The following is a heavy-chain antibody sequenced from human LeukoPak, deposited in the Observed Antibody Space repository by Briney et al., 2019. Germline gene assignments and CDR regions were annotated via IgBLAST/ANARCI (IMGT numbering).Heavy chain of an antibody. CDR2: IKHDESEK. J-gene: IGHJ4*02. CDR1: GFIFNNYW. D-gene: IGHD3-16*01. V-gene: IGHV3-7*01. Sequence: GSLRLSCVASGFIFNNYWMSWVRQAPGKGLEWVANIKHDESEKNYLDSVKGRFTISRDNAQNSLYLQMNGLRVEDTAVYYCTRRLDDWGQGTLVTVSS. CDR3: TRRLDD.